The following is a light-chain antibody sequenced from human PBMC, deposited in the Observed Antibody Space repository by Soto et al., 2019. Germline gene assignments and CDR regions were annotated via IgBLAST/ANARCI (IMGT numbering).Light chain of an antibody. CDR2: GAS. J-gene: IGKJ5*01. CDR1: QTVSSNY. CDR3: QQYTGPPTT. V-gene: IGKV3-20*01. Sequence: EIILTQSPYTLSFSPWERSTLSFMASQTVSSNYLAWCQQRPGQAPRLLIYGASTRAAGIPDRFSGSGSGTDFTLTITRLEPEDSAVYFCQQYTGPPTTFGQGTRLEIK.